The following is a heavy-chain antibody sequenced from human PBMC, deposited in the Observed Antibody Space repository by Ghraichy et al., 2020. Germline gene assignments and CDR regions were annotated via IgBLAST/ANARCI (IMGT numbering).Heavy chain of an antibody. CDR2: IYYSGST. Sequence: SETLSLTCTVSGGSVSSGSYYWSWIRQPPGKGLEWIGYIYYSGSTNYNPSLKSRVTISVDTSKNQFSLKLSSVTAADTAVYYCARCGYSGYDDAFDIWGQGTIVTVSS. V-gene: IGHV4-61*01. D-gene: IGHD5-12*01. J-gene: IGHJ3*02. CDR1: GGSVSSGSYY. CDR3: ARCGYSGYDDAFDI.